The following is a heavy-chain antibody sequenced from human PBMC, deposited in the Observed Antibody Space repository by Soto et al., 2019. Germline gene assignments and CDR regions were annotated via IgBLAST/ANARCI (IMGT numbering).Heavy chain of an antibody. CDR1: GFTFSSYS. D-gene: IGHD6-6*01. V-gene: IGHV3-21*01. CDR2: ISSSSSYI. Sequence: AGGSLRLSCAASGFTFSSYSMNWVRQAPGKGLEWVSSISSSSSYIYYADSVKGRFTISRDNAKNSLYLQMNSLRAEDTAVYYCARDGYSSSYGRPWDYYGMDVWGQGTTVTVSS. J-gene: IGHJ6*02. CDR3: ARDGYSSSYGRPWDYYGMDV.